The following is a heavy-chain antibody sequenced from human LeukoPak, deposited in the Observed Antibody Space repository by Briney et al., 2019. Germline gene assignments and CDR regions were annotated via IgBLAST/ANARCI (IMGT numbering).Heavy chain of an antibody. CDR2: FDSSGNT. CDR3: ARGLVSEHRGQDLENFFDH. CDR1: GGASSGYY. D-gene: IGHD3-3*01. J-gene: IGHJ4*02. Sequence: SETLSLTCTVSGGASSGYYWSWIRQPAGKRLGWIGRFDSSGNTRYNPSLESRVTMSLDTSKNQLSLRLNSVTAADTAVYYCARGLVSEHRGQDLENFFDHWGQGILVTVSS. V-gene: IGHV4-4*07.